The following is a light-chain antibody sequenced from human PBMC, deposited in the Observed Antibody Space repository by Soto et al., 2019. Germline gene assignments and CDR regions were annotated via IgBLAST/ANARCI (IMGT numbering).Light chain of an antibody. V-gene: IGKV3-20*01. J-gene: IGKJ4*01. CDR3: QQCESLPIT. CDR2: GAS. CDR1: QTLSSNS. Sequence: EIVLTQSPGTLSLSPGERATLSCRASQTLSSNSLAWYQQRPGQTPRVLVYGASNRATGIPDKFSGSGSGTDFTLTISRLEPEDFAVYFCQQCESLPITFGGGTKVDIK.